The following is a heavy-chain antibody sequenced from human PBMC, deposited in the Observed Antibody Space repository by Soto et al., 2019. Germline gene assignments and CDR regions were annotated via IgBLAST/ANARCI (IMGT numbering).Heavy chain of an antibody. Sequence: GGSLRLSCAASGFTFSSYAMSWVRQAPGKGLEWVSAISGSGGSTYYADSVKGRFTISRDNSKNTLYLQMNSLRAEDTTVYYGAKGYSSSSLAGYYYYGMDVWGQGTTVTVSS. CDR3: AKGYSSSSLAGYYYYGMDV. CDR2: ISGSGGST. CDR1: GFTFSSYA. V-gene: IGHV3-23*01. J-gene: IGHJ6*02. D-gene: IGHD6-6*01.